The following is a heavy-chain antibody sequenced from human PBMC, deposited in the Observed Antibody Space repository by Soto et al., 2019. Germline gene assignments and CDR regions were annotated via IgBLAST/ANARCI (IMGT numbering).Heavy chain of an antibody. CDR2: ISSSSSYI. D-gene: IGHD6-6*01. CDR1: GFTFSSYS. J-gene: IGHJ4*02. V-gene: IGHV3-21*01. CDR3: ARVGGQLVPGFDS. Sequence: EVQLVKSWGGLVKPGGSLRLSCAASGFTFSSYSMNWVRQAPGKGLEWVSSISSSSSYIYYADSVKGRFTISRDNAKNSLYLQMNSLRAEDTAVYYCARVGGQLVPGFDSWGQGTLVTVSS.